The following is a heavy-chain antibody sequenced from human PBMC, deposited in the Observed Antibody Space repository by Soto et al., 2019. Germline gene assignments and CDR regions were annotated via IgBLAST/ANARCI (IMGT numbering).Heavy chain of an antibody. J-gene: IGHJ4*02. V-gene: IGHV3-23*01. Sequence: EVQLLESGGGLVQPGGSLRLSCAASGFTFSSYAMSWVRQAPGKGLEWVLAISGSGGSTYYADSVKGRFTISRDNSKNTLYLQMNSLRAEDTAVYYCAKDLKGGVGDSSGLFDYWGQGTLVTVSS. CDR3: AKDLKGGVGDSSGLFDY. D-gene: IGHD3-22*01. CDR1: GFTFSSYA. CDR2: ISGSGGST.